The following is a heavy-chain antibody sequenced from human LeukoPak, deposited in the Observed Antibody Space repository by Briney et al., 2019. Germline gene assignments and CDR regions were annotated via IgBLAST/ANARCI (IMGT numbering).Heavy chain of an antibody. CDR1: GGSISSGDYY. CDR3: ARGGIWFGELLSADWFDP. Sequence: SETLSLTCTVSGGSISSGDYYWSWIRQPPGKGLEWIGYIYYSGSTYYNPSLKSRVTISVDTSKNQFSLKLSSVTAADTAVYYCARGGIWFGELLSADWFDPWGQGTLVTVSS. D-gene: IGHD3-10*01. CDR2: IYYSGST. V-gene: IGHV4-30-4*08. J-gene: IGHJ5*02.